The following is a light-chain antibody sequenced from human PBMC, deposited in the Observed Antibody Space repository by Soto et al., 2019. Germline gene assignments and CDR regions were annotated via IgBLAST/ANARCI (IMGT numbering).Light chain of an antibody. Sequence: QSALTQPASVSGSPGQSITISCTGTSSDVGGYNYVSWYQQHPGKAPKLIIYYVSNRPSGVSNRFSGSKSGNTASLTISGLQAKDEANYYGVSYISSSTWVFGGGTELTVL. J-gene: IGLJ3*02. V-gene: IGLV2-14*01. CDR2: YVS. CDR1: SSDVGGYNY. CDR3: VSYISSSTWV.